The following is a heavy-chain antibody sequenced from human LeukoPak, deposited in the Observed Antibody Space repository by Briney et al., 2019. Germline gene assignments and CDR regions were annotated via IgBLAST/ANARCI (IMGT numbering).Heavy chain of an antibody. CDR2: IDWDDDK. CDR3: ARIRRDGYKDYCYYMDV. J-gene: IGHJ6*03. D-gene: IGHD5-24*01. CDR1: GFSLSTSGMC. Sequence: ESGPTLVNPTQTLTLTCTFSGFSLSTSGMCVSWIRQPPGKALEWLARIDWDDDKYYSTSLKTRLTISKDTSKNQVVLTMTNMDPVDTATYYCARIRRDGYKDYCYYMDVWGKGTTVTISS. V-gene: IGHV2-70*11.